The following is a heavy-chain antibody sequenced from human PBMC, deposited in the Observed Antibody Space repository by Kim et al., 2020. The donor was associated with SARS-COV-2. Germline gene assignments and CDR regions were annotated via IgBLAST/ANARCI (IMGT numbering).Heavy chain of an antibody. D-gene: IGHD6-13*01. J-gene: IGHJ4*02. V-gene: IGHV3-23*01. CDR3: AKGGSSSWYTLFDY. Sequence: ADSVKGRFTISRDNSKNTLYLQMNSLRAEDTAVYYCAKGGSSSWYTLFDYWGQGTLVTVSS.